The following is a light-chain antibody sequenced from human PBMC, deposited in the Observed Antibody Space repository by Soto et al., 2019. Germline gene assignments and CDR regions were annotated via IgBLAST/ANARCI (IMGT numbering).Light chain of an antibody. CDR1: SSDVGGYDF. Sequence: QSVLTQPASVSGSPGQSITISCTGTSSDVGGYDFVSWYQHHPGKAPTLMISEVSNRPSGVSIRFSGSKSGNTASLTISGLQAEDEADYDCSSFASSSTLYVFGTGTKVTVL. CDR2: EVS. V-gene: IGLV2-14*01. J-gene: IGLJ1*01. CDR3: SSFASSSTLYV.